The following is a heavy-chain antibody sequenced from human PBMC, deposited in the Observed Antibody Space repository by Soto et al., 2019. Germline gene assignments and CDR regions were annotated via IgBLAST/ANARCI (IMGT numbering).Heavy chain of an antibody. CDR3: ANGRGGNNRYSFYY. V-gene: IGHV3-23*01. CDR1: GFTFSSFA. D-gene: IGHD3-10*01. Sequence: EVQLLESGGGLVQPGGSLRLSCAASGFTFSSFAMTWVRQAPGKALQWVSTITNDGGNTYYVDSVKGRFTISRDNTKNTLYLHMNSLRAEDTALYYCANGRGGNNRYSFYYWGQGTLVTVSS. CDR2: ITNDGGNT. J-gene: IGHJ4*02.